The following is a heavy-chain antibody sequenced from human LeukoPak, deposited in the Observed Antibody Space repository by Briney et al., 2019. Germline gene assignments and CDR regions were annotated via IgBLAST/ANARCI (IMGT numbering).Heavy chain of an antibody. V-gene: IGHV4-39*02. CDR3: ATWLWATQRSFDY. CDR1: GGSISNSNYY. CDR2: IYYTGST. D-gene: IGHD2-8*02. Sequence: SETLSLTCTVSGGSISNSNYYWGWIRQPPGKGLEWIGNIYYTGSTYYNPSLKSRVTISVDTSKNHFSLELSSVTAADTAVYYCATWLWATQRSFDYWGQGTLVTVSS. J-gene: IGHJ4*02.